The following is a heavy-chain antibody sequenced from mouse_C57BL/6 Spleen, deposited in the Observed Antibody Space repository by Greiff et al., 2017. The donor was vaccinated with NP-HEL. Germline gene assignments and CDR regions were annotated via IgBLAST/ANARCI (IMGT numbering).Heavy chain of an antibody. CDR1: GFTFSDYG. CDR3: ARPYYDYAAWFAY. V-gene: IGHV5-17*01. Sequence: EVKLLESGGGLVKPGGSLKLSCAASGFTFSDYGMHWVRQAPEKGLEWVAYISSGSSTIYYADTVKGRFTISRDNAKNTLFLQMTSLRSEDTAMYYSARPYYDYAAWFAYWGQGTLVTVSA. J-gene: IGHJ3*01. CDR2: ISSGSSTI. D-gene: IGHD2-4*01.